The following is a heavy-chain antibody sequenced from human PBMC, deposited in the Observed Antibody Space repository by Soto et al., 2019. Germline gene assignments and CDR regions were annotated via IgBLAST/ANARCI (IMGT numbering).Heavy chain of an antibody. Sequence: PSETLSLTCAVYGGSFSGYYWSWIRQPPGKGLEWIGYIYYSGSTNYNPSLKSRVTISVDTSKNQFSLKLSSVTAADTAVYYCARHRRYCSSTSCPYYYYYYYMDVWGKGTTVTVSS. V-gene: IGHV4-59*08. D-gene: IGHD2-2*01. J-gene: IGHJ6*03. CDR1: GGSFSGYY. CDR2: IYYSGST. CDR3: ARHRRYCSSTSCPYYYYYYYMDV.